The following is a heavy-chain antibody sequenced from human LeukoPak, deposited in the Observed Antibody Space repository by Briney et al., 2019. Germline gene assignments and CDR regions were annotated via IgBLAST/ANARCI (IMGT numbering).Heavy chain of an antibody. CDR1: GGSISSYY. Sequence: SETLSLTCTVSGGSISSYYWSWIRQPPGKGLEWIGYIYYSGSTNYNPSLKSRVTISVDTSKNQFSLKLCSVTAADTAVYYCARAALVATRLNWFDPWGQGTLVTVSS. CDR3: ARAALVATRLNWFDP. V-gene: IGHV4-59*01. J-gene: IGHJ5*02. D-gene: IGHD5-12*01. CDR2: IYYSGST.